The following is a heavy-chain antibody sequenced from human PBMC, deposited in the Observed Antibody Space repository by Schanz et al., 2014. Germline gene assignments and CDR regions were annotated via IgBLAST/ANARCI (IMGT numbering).Heavy chain of an antibody. J-gene: IGHJ3*02. CDR2: INGDGSRT. Sequence: EVQLVESGGGLVQPGGSLRLSCAASGFTFSTSTMHWVRQAPGKGLVWVSRINGDGSRTAYADSVKGRFTISRDNAKNTLYLQMNSLRAEDTAVYYCAKSDAFDIWGQGTLVTVSS. CDR3: AKSDAFDI. CDR1: GFTFSTST. V-gene: IGHV3-74*01.